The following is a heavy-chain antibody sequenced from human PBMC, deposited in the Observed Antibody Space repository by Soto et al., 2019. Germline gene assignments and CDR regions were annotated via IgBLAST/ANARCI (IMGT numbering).Heavy chain of an antibody. CDR2: VSYHGTKT. V-gene: IGHV3-30*04. D-gene: IGHD3-10*01. J-gene: IGHJ6*02. CDR1: GFTFSSYA. Sequence: QVQLVESGGGVDQRGRSLRLSCAASGFTFSSYAMHWVRQTPDKGLQWVAVVSYHGTKTFYADSVKGRFTISRDNSKSTLFLRMNSLGPEDTAVYYCARASDHYGSGNYPQLGTDVSGQGTTVIVSS. CDR3: ARASDHYGSGNYPQLGTDV.